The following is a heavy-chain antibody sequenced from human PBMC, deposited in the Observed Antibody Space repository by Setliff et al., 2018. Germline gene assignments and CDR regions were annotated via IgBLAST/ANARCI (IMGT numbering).Heavy chain of an antibody. CDR1: GFTFSSYE. V-gene: IGHV3-74*01. CDR3: ARDAKIVVVHNPYYFDF. Sequence: PGGSLRLSCAASGFTFSSYEMNWVRQAPGKGLVWVSRIKSDGSSTNYADSVEGRFIISRDNSKNTLFLQMNSLRAEDTAVYYCARDAKIVVVHNPYYFDFWGQGTLVTVSS. D-gene: IGHD3-22*01. CDR2: IKSDGSST. J-gene: IGHJ4*02.